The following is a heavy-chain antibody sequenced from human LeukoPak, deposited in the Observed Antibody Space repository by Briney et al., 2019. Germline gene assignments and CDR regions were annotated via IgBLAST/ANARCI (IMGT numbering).Heavy chain of an antibody. CDR2: ITSSSYM. CDR1: GFIFTNYN. D-gene: IGHD3-22*01. Sequence: GSLRLSCAASGFIFTNYNLNWVRLAPGKGLEWISSITSSSYMFYSDSVKGRFTISRDNTKNSLYLQMNNLRPEDTAVYYCARDRYFSDSSGYPYDIWGQGTMVTVSS. J-gene: IGHJ3*02. V-gene: IGHV3-21*01. CDR3: ARDRYFSDSSGYPYDI.